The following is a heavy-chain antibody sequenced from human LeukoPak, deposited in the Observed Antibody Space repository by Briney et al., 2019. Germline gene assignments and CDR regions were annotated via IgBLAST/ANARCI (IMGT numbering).Heavy chain of an antibody. Sequence: ASVKVSCKASGYTFAGYYMHWVRQAPGQGLEWMGWISAYNGNTNYAQKLQGRVTMTTDTSTSTAYMELRSLRSDDTAVYYCARAPRIVGANWFDPWGQGTLVTVSS. J-gene: IGHJ5*02. D-gene: IGHD1-26*01. CDR3: ARAPRIVGANWFDP. CDR2: ISAYNGNT. CDR1: GYTFAGYY. V-gene: IGHV1-18*04.